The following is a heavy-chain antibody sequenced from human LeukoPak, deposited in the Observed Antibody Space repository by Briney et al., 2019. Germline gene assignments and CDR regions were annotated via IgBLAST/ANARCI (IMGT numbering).Heavy chain of an antibody. V-gene: IGHV1-2*02. CDR1: GYTFTGYY. CDR2: INPNSGGT. Sequence: ASVKVSCKTSGYTFTGYYMHWVRQAPGQGLEWMGWINPNSGGTNYAQKFQGRVTMTRDTSISTAYMQLSRLRSDDTAVYYCAREPPRLDCYYYMDVWGKGTTVTVSS. D-gene: IGHD6-25*01. CDR3: AREPPRLDCYYYMDV. J-gene: IGHJ6*03.